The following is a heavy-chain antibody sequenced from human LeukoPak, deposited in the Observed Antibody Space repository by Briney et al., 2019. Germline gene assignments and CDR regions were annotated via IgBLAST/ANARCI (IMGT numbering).Heavy chain of an antibody. V-gene: IGHV1-69*13. Sequence: SMKVSCKASGGTFSSYAISWVRQAPGQGLEWIGGIIPIFGTANYAQKFQGRVTITADESTSTAYMELSSLRSEDTAVYYCARQVPPWSSGWYYYFDYWGQGTLVTVSS. CDR3: ARQVPPWSSGWYYYFDY. J-gene: IGHJ4*02. CDR2: IIPIFGTA. CDR1: GGTFSSYA. D-gene: IGHD6-19*01.